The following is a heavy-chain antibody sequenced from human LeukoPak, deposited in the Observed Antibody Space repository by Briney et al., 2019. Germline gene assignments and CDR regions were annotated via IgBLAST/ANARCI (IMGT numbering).Heavy chain of an antibody. D-gene: IGHD2-8*01. CDR3: ARAVLATKSEHWFDS. CDR1: GGSISSFY. J-gene: IGHJ5*01. V-gene: IGHV4-59*01. Sequence: SETLSLTCTVSGGSISSFYWSWLRQPPGKGLEWIGYIYYTGSTNYNSSLKSRVTISVDTSKNQFSLNLSSVTAADTAMYYCARAVLATKSEHWFDSWGQGTLVTVSS. CDR2: IYYTGST.